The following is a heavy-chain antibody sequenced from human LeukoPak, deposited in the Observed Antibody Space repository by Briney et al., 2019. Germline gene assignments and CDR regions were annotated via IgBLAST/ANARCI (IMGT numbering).Heavy chain of an antibody. CDR3: ARHSHPPGLLWFGPLLGIDI. D-gene: IGHD3-10*01. J-gene: IGHJ3*02. CDR2: INHSGST. Sequence: SETLSLTCAVYGGSFSGYYWSWIRQPPGKGLEWIGEINHSGSTNYNPSLKSRITISVDTSKNQFSLKLSSVTAADTAVYYCARHSHPPGLLWFGPLLGIDIWGQGTMVTVSS. V-gene: IGHV4-34*01. CDR1: GGSFSGYY.